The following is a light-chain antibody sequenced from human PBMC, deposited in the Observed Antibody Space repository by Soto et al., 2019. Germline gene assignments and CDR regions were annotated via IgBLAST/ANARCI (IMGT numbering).Light chain of an antibody. CDR2: KAS. J-gene: IGKJ4*01. CDR1: QNINSW. CDR3: QQYESFFPLT. V-gene: IGKV1-5*03. Sequence: DIHMTQSPSTLSASVGDRVTITCQASQNINSWLAWYQQKPGKAPKLLIYKASNLESGVPSRFSGSGSGTDFTLTISRLQPDDFATYHCQQYESFFPLTFGGGTKVDIK.